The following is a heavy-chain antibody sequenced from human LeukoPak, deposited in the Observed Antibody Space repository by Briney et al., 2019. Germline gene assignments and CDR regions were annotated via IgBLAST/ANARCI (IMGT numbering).Heavy chain of an antibody. D-gene: IGHD2-21*01. V-gene: IGHV4-34*01. CDR3: ARVPDFIARPCDS. J-gene: IGHJ4*02. CDR1: GGSFSGNY. CDR2: SSPTGDIT. Sequence: SETLSLTCAVYGGSFSGNYWTLIRQAPGRGLEWIGESSPTGDITGYNPSLRGRATISVDSSKKQFSLKLTSVTAADTGVYYCARVPDFIARPCDSWGPGTLVTVSS.